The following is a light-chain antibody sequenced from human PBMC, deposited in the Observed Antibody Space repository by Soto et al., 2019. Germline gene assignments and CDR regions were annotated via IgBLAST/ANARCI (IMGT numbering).Light chain of an antibody. Sequence: DMVMTHSPDSLAVSLGERATINFKSSQSVLYSSNNKNYLAWYQQKPGQPPKLLIYWASTRESGVPDRFSGSGSGTDFTLTISSLQAEDVAVYYCQQYYSTPPITFGQGTRLEIK. CDR2: WAS. CDR1: QSVLYSSNNKNY. V-gene: IGKV4-1*01. CDR3: QQYYSTPPIT. J-gene: IGKJ5*01.